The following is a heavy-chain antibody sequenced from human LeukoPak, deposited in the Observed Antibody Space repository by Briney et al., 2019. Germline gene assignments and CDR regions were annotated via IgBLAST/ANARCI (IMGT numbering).Heavy chain of an antibody. CDR2: ISSSSSNI. CDR3: VRVVYGEGVTPYDY. Sequence: GGSLRLSRAASGSTFSSYSMNWVRQAPGKGLEWVSCISSSSSNIYYVDSVKGRFIISRDNAKNSLYLQMNSLRAEDTAVYYCVRVVYGEGVTPYDYWGQGTLVTVSS. CDR1: GSTFSSYS. V-gene: IGHV3-21*01. J-gene: IGHJ4*02. D-gene: IGHD4-17*01.